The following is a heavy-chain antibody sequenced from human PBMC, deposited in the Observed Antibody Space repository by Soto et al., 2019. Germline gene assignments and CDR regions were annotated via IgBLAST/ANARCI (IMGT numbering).Heavy chain of an antibody. J-gene: IGHJ4*02. Sequence: PSETLSLTCAVSGGSISSSNWLRWVRQPPGKGLEWIGEVYPSGSTNYNPSLKSRVTISLDRSKNQFSLKLSSVTAADTAVYYCARDGDYSTFDYWGQGTLVTVSS. CDR1: GGSISSSNW. CDR3: ARDGDYSTFDY. D-gene: IGHD2-15*01. V-gene: IGHV4-4*02. CDR2: VYPSGST.